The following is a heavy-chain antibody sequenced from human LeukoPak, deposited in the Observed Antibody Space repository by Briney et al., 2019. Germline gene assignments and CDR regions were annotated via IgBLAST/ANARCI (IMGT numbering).Heavy chain of an antibody. CDR2: IYYSGST. J-gene: IGHJ4*02. CDR1: GGSISSSSYY. CDR3: ARASLYYYDSSGLYFDY. Sequence: SETLSLTCTVSGGSISSSSYYWGWIRQPPGKGLEWIGSIYYSGSTYYNPSLKSRVTISVDTSKNQFSLKLSSVTAADTAVYYCARASLYYYDSSGLYFDYWGQGTLVTVSS. D-gene: IGHD3-22*01. V-gene: IGHV4-39*07.